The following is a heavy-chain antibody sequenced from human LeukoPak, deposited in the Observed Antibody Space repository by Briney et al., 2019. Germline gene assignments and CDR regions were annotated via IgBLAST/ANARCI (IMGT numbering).Heavy chain of an antibody. D-gene: IGHD5-18*01. CDR2: INPNSGGT. J-gene: IGHJ4*02. V-gene: IGHV1-2*06. CDR3: ARGNSYGYDY. Sequence: ASVKVSCKASGGTFSSYAISWVRQAPGQGLEWMGRINPNSGGTNYAQKFQGRVTMTRDTSISTAYMELSRLRSDDTAVYYCARGNSYGYDYWGQGTLVTVSS. CDR1: GGTFSSYA.